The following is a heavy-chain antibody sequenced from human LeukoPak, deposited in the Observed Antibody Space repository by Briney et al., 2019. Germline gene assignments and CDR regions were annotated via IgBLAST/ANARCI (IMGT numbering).Heavy chain of an antibody. V-gene: IGHV3-53*01. CDR2: IYSGGNT. Sequence: GSLRLSCTVSGFTVSSNSMSWVRQAPGKGLEWVSFIYSGGNTHYSDSVKGRFTISRDNSKNTPYLQMNSLRADDTAVYYCARWAGEYSHPYDYWGQGTLVTVSS. CDR3: ARWAGEYSHPYDY. CDR1: GFTVSSNS. J-gene: IGHJ4*02. D-gene: IGHD4-17*01.